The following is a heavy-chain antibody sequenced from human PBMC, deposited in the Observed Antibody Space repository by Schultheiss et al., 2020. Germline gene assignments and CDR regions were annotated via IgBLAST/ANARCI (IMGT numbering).Heavy chain of an antibody. V-gene: IGHV4-59*01. J-gene: IGHJ4*02. D-gene: IGHD5-12*01. Sequence: SETLSLTCTVSGGSISSYYWSWIRQPPGKGLEWIGYIYYSGSTNYNPSLKSPVTISLDTSKNQLSLSLKSVTAADTAVYYCARGDRRGYSGYDSFDYWGQGTLVTVSS. CDR2: IYYSGST. CDR1: GGSISSYY. CDR3: ARGDRRGYSGYDSFDY.